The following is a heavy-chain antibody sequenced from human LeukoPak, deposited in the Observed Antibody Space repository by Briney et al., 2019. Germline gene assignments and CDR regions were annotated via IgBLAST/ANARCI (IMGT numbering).Heavy chain of an antibody. D-gene: IGHD4-11*01. V-gene: IGHV1-69*06. J-gene: IGHJ4*02. CDR2: IIPIFGTA. CDR1: GGTFSSYA. Sequence: SVKVSCKASGGTFSSYAISWVRQAPGQGLGWMGGIIPIFGTANYAQKFQGRVTITADKSTSTAYMELSSLRSEDTAVYYCAIKYALYSNYFDYWGQGTLVTVSS. CDR3: AIKYALYSNYFDY.